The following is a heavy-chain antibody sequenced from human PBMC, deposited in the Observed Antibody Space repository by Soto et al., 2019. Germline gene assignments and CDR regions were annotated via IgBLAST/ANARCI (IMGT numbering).Heavy chain of an antibody. CDR3: GIAARPSPYGMDV. CDR2: ISSSGSTI. D-gene: IGHD6-6*01. V-gene: IGHV3-48*03. CDR1: GFTFSSYE. Sequence: PGGSLRLSCAASGFTFSSYEVNWVRQAPGKGLEWVSYISSSGSTIYYADSVKGRFTISRDNAKNSLYLQMNSLRAEDTAVYYCGIAARPSPYGMDVWGQGTTVTVSS. J-gene: IGHJ6*02.